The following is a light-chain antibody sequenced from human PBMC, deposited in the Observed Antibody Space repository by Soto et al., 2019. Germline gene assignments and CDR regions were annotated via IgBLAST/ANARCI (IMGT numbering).Light chain of an antibody. Sequence: QSVLTQPPSESGAPGQRVIISCTGSSSNIGAGYVVHWYQQLPGTAPKLLIYANNNRPSGVRDRFSGSNSGTSASLAITGLQAEDEAYYYCQAYDSSLSVVLFGGGTKLTVL. CDR3: QAYDSSLSVVL. CDR1: SSNIGAGYV. V-gene: IGLV1-40*01. J-gene: IGLJ2*01. CDR2: ANN.